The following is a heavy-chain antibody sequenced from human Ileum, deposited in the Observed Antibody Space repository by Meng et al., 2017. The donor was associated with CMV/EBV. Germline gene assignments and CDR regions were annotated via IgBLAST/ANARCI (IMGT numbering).Heavy chain of an antibody. D-gene: IGHD3-10*01. CDR1: GDSIKNYY. CDR2: IHYSGGT. CDR3: ARAGARGVPVDL. V-gene: IGHV4-4*07. Sequence: QVQLQESRPRLVKPSGTLSLTCTVSGDSIKNYYWTWLRQPAGKGLEWLGRIHYSGGTDDNPSLKSRVTLSIDTSKNQLSLKIYSVTAADTAVYYCARAGARGVPVDLWGQGTLVTVSS. J-gene: IGHJ4*02.